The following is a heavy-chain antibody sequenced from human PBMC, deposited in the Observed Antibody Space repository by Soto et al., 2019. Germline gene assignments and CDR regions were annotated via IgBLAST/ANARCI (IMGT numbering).Heavy chain of an antibody. Sequence: PGVSLRLSCAASGFTVSSNYMSWVRQAPGKGLEWVSVIYSGGSTYYADSVKGRFTISRNNPKNTLYLQMNSLRAEDTAVYYCARANLEYSNYEYHFDYWGQGTLVTVSS. D-gene: IGHD4-4*01. CDR1: GFTVSSNY. V-gene: IGHV3-53*01. CDR2: IYSGGST. J-gene: IGHJ4*02. CDR3: ARANLEYSNYEYHFDY.